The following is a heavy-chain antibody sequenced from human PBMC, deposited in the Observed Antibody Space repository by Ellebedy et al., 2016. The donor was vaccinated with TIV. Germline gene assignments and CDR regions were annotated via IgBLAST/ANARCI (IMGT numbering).Heavy chain of an antibody. V-gene: IGHV1-18*01. D-gene: IGHD7-27*01. CDR2: ISAYEPDP. CDR3: ARGGKTRNWALDY. Sequence: AASVKVSCKASGYTFSNYGISWVRQAPGQGLEWMGWISAYEPDPNYAQKFRDRVTLTIDTSTSTAYMELRSLRSDDTAVYYCARGGKTRNWALDYWGQGTQVTVSS. J-gene: IGHJ4*02. CDR1: GYTFSNYG.